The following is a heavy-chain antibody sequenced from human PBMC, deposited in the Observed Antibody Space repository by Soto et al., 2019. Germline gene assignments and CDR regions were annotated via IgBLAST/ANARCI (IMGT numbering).Heavy chain of an antibody. CDR2: MNPGSGDT. CDR1: GYSFTNND. J-gene: IGHJ5*02. CDR3: ARMATFGSLNWFDP. V-gene: IGHV1-8*01. D-gene: IGHD3-16*01. Sequence: ASVKVSCKASGYSFTNNDVTWVRQATGQGLEWMGWMNPGSGDTGYAQKFQGRVTMTRDISIATAYMELSSLRSDDTAIYYCARMATFGSLNWFDPWGQGTLVTVSP.